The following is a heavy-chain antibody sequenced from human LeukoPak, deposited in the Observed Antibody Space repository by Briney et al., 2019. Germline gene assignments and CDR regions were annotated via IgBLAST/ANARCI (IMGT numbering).Heavy chain of an antibody. CDR2: IYYSGST. V-gene: IGHV4-59*12. CDR1: GGSISSYY. CDR3: ARDRGYSFDP. D-gene: IGHD2-21*01. Sequence: SETLSLTCTVSGGSISSYYWSWIRQPPGKGLEWIGYIYYSGSTNYNPSLKSRVTMSVDTSKNQFSLKLSSVTAADTAVYYCARDRGYSFDPWGQGTLVTVSS. J-gene: IGHJ5*02.